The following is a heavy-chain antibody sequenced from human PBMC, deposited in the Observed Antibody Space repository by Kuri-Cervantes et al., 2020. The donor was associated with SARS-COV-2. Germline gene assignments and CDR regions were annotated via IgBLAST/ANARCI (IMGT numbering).Heavy chain of an antibody. D-gene: IGHD2-15*01. J-gene: IGHJ5*02. Sequence: SETLSLTCTVYGGSFSGYYWSWIRQPPGKGLEWIGEINHSGSTNYNPSLKSRVTISVDTSKNQFSLKLSSVTAADTAVYYCAREGCSGGSCYRSNWFDPWGQGTLVTVSS. CDR1: GGSFSGYY. CDR2: INHSGST. CDR3: AREGCSGGSCYRSNWFDP. V-gene: IGHV4-34*01.